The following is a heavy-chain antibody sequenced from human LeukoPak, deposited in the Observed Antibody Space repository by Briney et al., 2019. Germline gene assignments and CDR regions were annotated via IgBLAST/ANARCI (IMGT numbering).Heavy chain of an antibody. CDR3: ATKGGYGEFDY. V-gene: IGHV1-24*01. D-gene: IGHD4-17*01. CDR2: FDPEDGET. J-gene: IGHJ4*02. CDR1: GYTLTELS. Sequence: ASVKVSCTVSGYTLTELSMHWVRHAPGKGLEWMGGFDPEDGETIYAQKFQGRVTMTEDTSTNTAYMVLSSLRSEDTAVYNCATKGGYGEFDYWGQGTLVTVSS.